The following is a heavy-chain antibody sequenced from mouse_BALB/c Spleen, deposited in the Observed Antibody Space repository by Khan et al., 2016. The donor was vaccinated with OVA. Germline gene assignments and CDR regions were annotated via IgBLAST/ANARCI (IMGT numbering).Heavy chain of an antibody. D-gene: IGHD1-2*01. CDR3: ARTARIKY. J-gene: IGHJ2*01. Sequence: VQLQQSGPGLVRPSQSLSLTCTVTGYSITSGYGWNWIRQFPGNKLEWMGYISYSGSTNYNPSLKSRISITRDTSKNQFFLQLNSVTTEDTATYYCARTARIKYWGQGTTLTVSS. CDR2: ISYSGST. V-gene: IGHV3-2*02. CDR1: GYSITSGYG.